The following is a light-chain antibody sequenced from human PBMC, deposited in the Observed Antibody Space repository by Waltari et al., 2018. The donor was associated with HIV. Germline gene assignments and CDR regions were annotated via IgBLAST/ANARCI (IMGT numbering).Light chain of an antibody. CDR1: SSNIGAGYD. CDR2: DTK. CDR3: QSFDSSLSAVI. Sequence: LTQPPSVSGAPGQRVTIACTGGSSNIGAGYDVHWYRKFPGTAPKLLIYDTKKRPSGVPDRFSGSKSGTSASLAITGLQAEDEADYYCQSFDSSLSAVIFGGGTKLTVL. J-gene: IGLJ2*01. V-gene: IGLV1-40*01.